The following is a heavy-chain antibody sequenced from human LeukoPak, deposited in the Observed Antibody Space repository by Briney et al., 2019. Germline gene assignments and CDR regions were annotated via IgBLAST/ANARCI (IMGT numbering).Heavy chain of an antibody. D-gene: IGHD3-10*01. CDR1: GFTFSSYW. CDR2: IKQDGSEK. CDR3: ARASGDGSFDY. Sequence: GGSLRLSCAASGFTFSSYWMSWVRQAPGKVLEWVANIKQDGSEKYYVDSVKGRFTISRDNAKNSLYLQMNSLRAEDTAVYYCARASGDGSFDYWGQGTLVTVSS. V-gene: IGHV3-7*01. J-gene: IGHJ4*02.